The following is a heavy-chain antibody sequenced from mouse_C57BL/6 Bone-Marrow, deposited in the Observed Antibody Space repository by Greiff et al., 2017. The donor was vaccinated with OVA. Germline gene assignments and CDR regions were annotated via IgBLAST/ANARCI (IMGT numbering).Heavy chain of an antibody. CDR1: EYEFPSHD. D-gene: IGHD3-2*02. V-gene: IGHV5-2*01. CDR2: INSDGGST. J-gene: IGHJ4*01. Sequence: EVKLMESGGGLVQPGESPKLSCESNEYEFPSHDMSWVRKTPEKRLELVAAINSDGGSTYYPNTMERRFIISRDNTKKTLYQQMCSLRSEDTALYYWARNSSGYACYAMDYWGQGTSVTVSA. CDR3: ARNSSGYACYAMDY.